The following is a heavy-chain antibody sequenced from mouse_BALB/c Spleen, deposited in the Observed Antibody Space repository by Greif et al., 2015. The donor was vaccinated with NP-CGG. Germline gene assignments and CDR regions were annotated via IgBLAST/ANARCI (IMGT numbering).Heavy chain of an antibody. J-gene: IGHJ3*01. CDR3: ALLRSRAY. V-gene: IGHV14-1*02. CDR2: IDPENGNT. Sequence: VQLQQSGAELVRPGALVKLSCKASGFNIKDYYMHWVKQRPEQGLEWIGWIDPENGNTIYDPKFQGKASITADTSSNTAYLQLSSLTSEDTAVYYCALLRSRAYWGQGTLVTVSA. CDR1: GFNIKDYY. D-gene: IGHD1-1*01.